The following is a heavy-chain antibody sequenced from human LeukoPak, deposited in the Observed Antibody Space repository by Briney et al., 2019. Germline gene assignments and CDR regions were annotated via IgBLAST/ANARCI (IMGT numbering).Heavy chain of an antibody. J-gene: IGHJ4*02. CDR1: GFTFSSYW. CDR2: IKQDGSEK. Sequence: GGSLRLSCAASGFTFSSYWMSWVRQAPGKGLEWVANIKQDGSEKYYVDSVKGRFTVSRDNAKNSLYLQMNSLRPEDTAFYYCAKDGGHSSVLYYFESWGQGTLVTVSS. D-gene: IGHD6-19*01. CDR3: AKDGGHSSVLYYFES. V-gene: IGHV3-7*03.